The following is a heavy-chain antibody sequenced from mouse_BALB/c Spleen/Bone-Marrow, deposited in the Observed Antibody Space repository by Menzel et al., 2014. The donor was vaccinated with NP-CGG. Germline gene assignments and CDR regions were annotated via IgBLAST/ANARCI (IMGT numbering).Heavy chain of an antibody. Sequence: VQLQQPEAELVKPGASVKLSCTASGFNIKDTYMHWVKQRPEQGLEWIGRIDPANGNTKYDPKFQGKATITADTSSNTAYLQLSSLTSEYTAVYYCATYYRYDRRFAYWGQGTLVTVSA. CDR1: GFNIKDTY. V-gene: IGHV14-3*02. D-gene: IGHD2-14*01. J-gene: IGHJ3*01. CDR3: ATYYRYDRRFAY. CDR2: IDPANGNT.